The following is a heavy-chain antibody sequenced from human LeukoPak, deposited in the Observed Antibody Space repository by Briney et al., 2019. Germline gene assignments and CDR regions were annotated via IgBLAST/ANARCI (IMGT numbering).Heavy chain of an antibody. V-gene: IGHV4-59*08. J-gene: IGHJ4*02. CDR1: GGSVSGYY. CDR2: IYYNGAT. D-gene: IGHD2-21*02. Sequence: SGALSLTCTVPGGSVSGYYWCWFWQPPREGLELIWSIYYNGATLYSPSLKSRVTMSVDTSENQFSLKLSSVTAADTAVYYCARHDAVPVIRRGFDFWGQGTLVTVSS. CDR3: ARHDAVPVIRRGFDF.